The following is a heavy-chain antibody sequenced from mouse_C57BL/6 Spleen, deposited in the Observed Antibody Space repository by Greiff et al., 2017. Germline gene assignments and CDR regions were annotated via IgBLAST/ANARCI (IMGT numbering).Heavy chain of an antibody. V-gene: IGHV5-9-1*02. CDR1: GFTFSSYA. D-gene: IGHD1-1*01. CDR3: TREEFHYYGSGDYYAMDY. Sequence: EVQGVESGEGLVKPGGSLKLSCAASGFTFSSYAMSWVRQTPEKRLEWVAYISSGGDYIYYADTVKGRFTLSRDNARNTLYLQLSSLTSEDTAMYYCTREEFHYYGSGDYYAMDYWGQGTSVTVSS. CDR2: ISSGGDYI. J-gene: IGHJ4*01.